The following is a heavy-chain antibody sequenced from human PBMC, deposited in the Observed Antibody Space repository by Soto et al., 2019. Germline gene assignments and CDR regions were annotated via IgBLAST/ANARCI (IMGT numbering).Heavy chain of an antibody. D-gene: IGHD5-12*01. CDR3: ARGPVEMATTTTFDY. CDR2: IYTSGST. Sequence: QVQLQESGPGLVKPSETLSLTCTVSGGSISSYYWSWIRQPAGKGLEWIGRIYTSGSTNYNPSLKSRVTMSVDTSKNQFSLKLSSVTAADTAVYYCARGPVEMATTTTFDYWGQGTLVTVSS. CDR1: GGSISSYY. J-gene: IGHJ4*02. V-gene: IGHV4-4*07.